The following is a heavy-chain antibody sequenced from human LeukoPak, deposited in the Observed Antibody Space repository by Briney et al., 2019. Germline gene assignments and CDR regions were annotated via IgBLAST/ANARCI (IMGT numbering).Heavy chain of an antibody. J-gene: IGHJ4*02. Sequence: ASVKVSCKAFGYTFTGYYMHWVRQAPGQGLEWMGWINPNSGGTNYAQKFQGRVTMTRDTSISTAYMELSRLRSDDTAVYYCARGRGYSYGSIDYWGQGTLVTVSS. D-gene: IGHD5-18*01. CDR3: ARGRGYSYGSIDY. CDR2: INPNSGGT. V-gene: IGHV1-2*02. CDR1: GYTFTGYY.